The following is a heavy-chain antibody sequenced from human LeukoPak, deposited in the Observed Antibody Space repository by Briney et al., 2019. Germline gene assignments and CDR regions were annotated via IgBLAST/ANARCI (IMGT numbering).Heavy chain of an antibody. J-gene: IGHJ6*03. D-gene: IGHD3-22*01. CDR2: INPNSGGT. V-gene: IGHV1-2*02. CDR1: GYTFTGYY. CDR3: ARDYDSSGYRRSYYYHMDV. Sequence: ASVKVSCKASGYTFTGYYMHWVRQAPGQGLEWMGWINPNSGGTNYAQKFQGRVTMTRDTSISTAYMELSRLRSDDTAVYHCARDYDSSGYRRSYYYHMDVWGKGTTVTVSS.